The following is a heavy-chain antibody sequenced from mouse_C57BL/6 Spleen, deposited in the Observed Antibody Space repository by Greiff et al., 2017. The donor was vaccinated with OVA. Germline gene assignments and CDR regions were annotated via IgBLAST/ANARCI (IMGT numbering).Heavy chain of an antibody. D-gene: IGHD2-4*01. V-gene: IGHV1-69*01. CDR3: ARRDYEYDVGWYFDV. CDR2: IDPSDSYT. J-gene: IGHJ1*03. CDR1: GYTFTSYW. Sequence: QVQLQQSGAELVMPGASVKLSCKASGYTFTSYWMHWVKQRPGQGLEWIGEIDPSDSYTNYNQKFKGKSTLTVDKSSSTAYMQLSSLTSEDSAVYYCARRDYEYDVGWYFDVWGTGTTVTVSS.